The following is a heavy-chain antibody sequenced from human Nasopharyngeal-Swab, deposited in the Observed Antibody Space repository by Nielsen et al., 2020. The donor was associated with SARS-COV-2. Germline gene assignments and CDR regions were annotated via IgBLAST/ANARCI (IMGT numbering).Heavy chain of an antibody. V-gene: IGHV4-4*02. CDR3: ARVRCSSTSCVLAGWFDP. D-gene: IGHD2-2*01. CDR2: IYHSGST. CDR1: GFTFSRYW. Sequence: SCAASGFTFSRYWMSWVRQPPGKGLEWIGEIYHSGSTNYNPSLKSRVTISVDKSKNQFSLKLSSVTAADTAVYYCARVRCSSTSCVLAGWFDPWGQGTLVTVSS. J-gene: IGHJ5*02.